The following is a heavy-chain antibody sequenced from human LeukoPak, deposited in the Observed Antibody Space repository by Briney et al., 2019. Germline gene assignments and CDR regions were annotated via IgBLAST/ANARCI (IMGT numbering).Heavy chain of an antibody. D-gene: IGHD3-9*01. CDR2: ISGSGGNT. V-gene: IGHV3-23*01. J-gene: IGHJ6*02. CDR3: SKESDGRYFDWQSGYSYVLGYYDGMDV. Sequence: GGSLTLSCAASGFTFSRYAMSWVRQAPGKGLEWVSAISGSGGNTYYALSVKGRFPLHRDNSKDALYLQMNRLRAEDTSVYYCSKESDGRYFDWQSGYSYVLGYYDGMDVWGQGTTVTVS. CDR1: GFTFSRYA.